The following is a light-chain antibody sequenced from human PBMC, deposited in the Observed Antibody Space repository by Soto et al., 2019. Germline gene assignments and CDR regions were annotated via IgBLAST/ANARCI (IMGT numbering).Light chain of an antibody. CDR1: QDIRNY. CDR3: QQYEFLPLT. Sequence: DIHMTQSPSSLSASVGDRVTITCQASQDIRNYSGWYQQKPGKAPQLLIFDASNLETGVPSRFSGGGSGTHFTFTISRLQPEDFATYFCQQYEFLPLTFGGGTKVDIK. CDR2: DAS. V-gene: IGKV1-33*01. J-gene: IGKJ4*01.